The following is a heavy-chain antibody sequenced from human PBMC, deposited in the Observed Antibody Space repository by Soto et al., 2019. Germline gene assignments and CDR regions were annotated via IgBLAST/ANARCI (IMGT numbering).Heavy chain of an antibody. CDR3: ARDYNPALDWFDP. CDR2: ISSSSSYI. CDR1: GFTFSSYS. J-gene: IGHJ5*01. Sequence: PAGSLRLSCAASGFTFSSYSMNWVRQAPGKGLEWVSSISSSSSYIYYADSVKGRFTISRDNTKNSLYLQMNSLGAEDTAVYYCARDYNPALDWFDPWGQGTLVTVSS. D-gene: IGHD1-1*01. V-gene: IGHV3-21*01.